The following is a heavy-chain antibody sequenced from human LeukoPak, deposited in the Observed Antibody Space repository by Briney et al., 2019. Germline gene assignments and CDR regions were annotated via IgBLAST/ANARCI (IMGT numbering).Heavy chain of an antibody. Sequence: GGSLRLSCAASGFTFSSYAMTWVRQAPGAGLEWLSAISGTDGTTYYADSVKGRFTISRDNSKNTLYLQMNSLRAEDTALYYCAKALYDSGAYSFDYWGQGTLVTVSS. D-gene: IGHD3-22*01. V-gene: IGHV3-23*01. CDR3: AKALYDSGAYSFDY. CDR1: GFTFSSYA. J-gene: IGHJ4*02. CDR2: ISGTDGTT.